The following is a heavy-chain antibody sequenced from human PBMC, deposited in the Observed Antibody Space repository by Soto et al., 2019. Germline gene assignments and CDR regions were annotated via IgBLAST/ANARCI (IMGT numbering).Heavy chain of an antibody. D-gene: IGHD1-26*01. CDR1: GFTFSSYA. CDR2: ISYDGSNK. J-gene: IGHJ4*02. Sequence: SLRLSCAASGFTFSSYAMHWVRQAPGKGLEWVAVISYDGSNKYYADSVKGRFTISRDNSKNTLYLQMNSLRAEDTAVYYXXXXXXXXXELLVXYWGRGTLVTVS. CDR3: XXXXXXXXELLVXY. V-gene: IGHV3-30-3*01.